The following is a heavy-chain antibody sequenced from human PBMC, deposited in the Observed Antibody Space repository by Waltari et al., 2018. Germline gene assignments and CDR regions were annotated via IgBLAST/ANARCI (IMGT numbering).Heavy chain of an antibody. CDR1: GFTFSNFW. J-gene: IGHJ4*02. CDR2: IKEDGSER. Sequence: EVQLVESGGGLVQRGGSLRLSCAASGFTFSNFWMDWVRQAPGKGLEWVANIKEDGSERHYIDSVKGRFTISRDNAKNLLYLEMNSLRAGDTAVYYCSVSLNSWGQGTLVTVSS. CDR3: SVSLNS. V-gene: IGHV3-7*01.